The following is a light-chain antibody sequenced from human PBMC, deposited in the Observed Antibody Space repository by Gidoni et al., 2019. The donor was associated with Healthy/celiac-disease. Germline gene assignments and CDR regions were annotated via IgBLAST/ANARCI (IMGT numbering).Light chain of an antibody. V-gene: IGKV3-15*01. CDR2: GAS. CDR1: QSVSSN. CDR3: QQYNNWPPLT. J-gene: IGKJ4*01. Sequence: EIVMTQSPATLSVSPGERATLPCRASQSVSSNLAWYQQKPGQAPRLLIHGASTRATGIPARFSGSGSGTEFTLTISRLQSEAFAVYYCQQYNNWPPLTFGGGTKVEIK.